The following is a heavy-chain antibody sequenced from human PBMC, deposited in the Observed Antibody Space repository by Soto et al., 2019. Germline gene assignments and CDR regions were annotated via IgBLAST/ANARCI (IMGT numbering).Heavy chain of an antibody. CDR2: ISSDGSST. D-gene: IGHD2-15*01. Sequence: EVQLVESGGGLVQPGGSLRLSCAASGFTFSSYWMHWVRQAPGKGLVWVSRISSDGSSTGYADPVKGRFTISISRDNDKNTRFLQMNSLRAEDTAVYYCVSSSLACSGGRCVDEYFQNWGQGTLVTVSS. CDR1: GFTFSSYW. CDR3: VSSSLACSGGRCVDEYFQN. J-gene: IGHJ1*01. V-gene: IGHV3-74*01.